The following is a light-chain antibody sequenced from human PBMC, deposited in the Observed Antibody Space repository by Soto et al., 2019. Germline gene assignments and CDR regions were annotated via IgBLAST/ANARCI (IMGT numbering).Light chain of an antibody. Sequence: QSVLTQPPSASGSPGQSVTISCTGTSSDVGAYDYVPWYQHHPGKAPKVMISEGHRRPSGVPDRFSGSTSVNSASLTISGLQADDEADYYCCLYIGATTYVFGTGTKVTVL. J-gene: IGLJ1*01. CDR1: SSDVGAYDY. CDR2: EGH. CDR3: CLYIGATTYV. V-gene: IGLV2-8*01.